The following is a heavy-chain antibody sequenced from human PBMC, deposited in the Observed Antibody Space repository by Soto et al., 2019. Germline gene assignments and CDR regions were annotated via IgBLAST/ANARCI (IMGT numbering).Heavy chain of an antibody. Sequence: SETLSLTCTVSGGSISSSSYYWGWIRQPPGKGLEWIGSIYYSGSTYYNPSLKSRFTISRDNARNSLYLQMNSLRAEDTAVYFCARDESAGSSIRYWGQGSLVTVSS. CDR1: GGSISSSSYY. V-gene: IGHV4-39*02. J-gene: IGHJ4*02. CDR3: ARDESAGSSIRY. CDR2: IYYSGST. D-gene: IGHD2-2*01.